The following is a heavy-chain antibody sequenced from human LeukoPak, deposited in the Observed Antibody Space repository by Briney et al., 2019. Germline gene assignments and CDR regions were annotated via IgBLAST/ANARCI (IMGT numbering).Heavy chain of an antibody. CDR3: ARDGFQGSRWSNWFDP. CDR2: INSNTGTT. V-gene: IGHV1-18*01. D-gene: IGHD6-13*01. CDR1: GYIFNTNG. Sequence: ASVKVSCKGSGYIFNTNGINWVRQAPGQGLEWMGWINSNTGTTNYAQNFQDRVTMTTDTSTSTAFTELRSLRSDDTAMYYCARDGFQGSRWSNWFDPWGQGTLVIVSS. J-gene: IGHJ5*02.